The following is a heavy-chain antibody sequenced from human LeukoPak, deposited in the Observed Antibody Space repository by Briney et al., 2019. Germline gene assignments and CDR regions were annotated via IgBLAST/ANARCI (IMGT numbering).Heavy chain of an antibody. CDR3: ARDRGRMVWFDP. Sequence: SETLSLTCTVSGGSISSYYWSRIRQPPGKGLEWIGYIYYSGSTNYNPSLKSRVTISVDTSKNQFSLKLSSVTAADTAVYYCARDRGRMVWFDPWGQGTLVTVSS. CDR2: IYYSGST. V-gene: IGHV4-59*01. CDR1: GGSISSYY. J-gene: IGHJ5*02. D-gene: IGHD2-8*01.